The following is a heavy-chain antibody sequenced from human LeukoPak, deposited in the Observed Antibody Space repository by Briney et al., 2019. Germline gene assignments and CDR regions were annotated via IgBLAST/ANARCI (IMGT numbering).Heavy chain of an antibody. V-gene: IGHV4-39*07. J-gene: IGHJ4*02. D-gene: IGHD3-22*01. CDR2: IYYSGST. Sequence: PGGSLRLSCAASGFTFSKYWMSWVRQAPGKGLEWIGSIYYSGSTYYNPSLKSRVTISVDTSKNQFSLKLSSVTAADTAVYYCARMASSSGYHVDYWGQGTLVTVSS. CDR1: GFTFSKYW. CDR3: ARMASSSGYHVDY.